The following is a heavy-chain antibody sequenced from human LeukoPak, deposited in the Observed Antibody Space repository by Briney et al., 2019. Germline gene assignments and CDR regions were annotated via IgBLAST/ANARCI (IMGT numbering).Heavy chain of an antibody. CDR1: GYTFTGYY. D-gene: IGHD6-19*01. J-gene: IGHJ4*02. CDR2: INPNSGGT. V-gene: IGHV1-2*02. Sequence: GASVKVSCKASGYTFTGYYMHWVRQAPGQGLGWMGWINPNSGGTNYAQKFQGRVTMTRDTSISAAYMELSRLRSDDTAVYYCARAHQGWQGPDYWGQGTLVTVSS. CDR3: ARAHQGWQGPDY.